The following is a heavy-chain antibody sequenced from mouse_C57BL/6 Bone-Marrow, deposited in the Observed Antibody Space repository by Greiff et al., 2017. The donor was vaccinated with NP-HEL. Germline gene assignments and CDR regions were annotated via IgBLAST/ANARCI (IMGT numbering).Heavy chain of an antibody. CDR1: GYTFTTYW. Sequence: QVQLQQPGAELVKPGASVKLSCKASGYTFTTYWMQWVKQRPGQGLEWIGEIDPSDSYTNYNQKFKGKATLTVDTSSSTANIQLSSLSSEDAAVYYCARKAYYGRSYEFAYWGQGTLITVSA. V-gene: IGHV1-50*01. CDR3: ARKAYYGRSYEFAY. CDR2: IDPSDSYT. J-gene: IGHJ3*01. D-gene: IGHD1-1*01.